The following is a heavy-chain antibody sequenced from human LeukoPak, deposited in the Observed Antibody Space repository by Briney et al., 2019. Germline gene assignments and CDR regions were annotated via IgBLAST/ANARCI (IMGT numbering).Heavy chain of an antibody. CDR3: ARASTVRYYYYYYMDV. Sequence: GGSLRLSCAASGFTVSRNYMSWVRQAPGKGLEWVSALSGSGDSTYYADSVKGRFTISRDNAKNTLYLQMNSLRAEDTAVYYCARASTVRYYYYYYMDVWGKGTTVTVSS. CDR1: GFTVSRNY. D-gene: IGHD4-11*01. J-gene: IGHJ6*03. CDR2: SGSGDST. V-gene: IGHV3-66*01.